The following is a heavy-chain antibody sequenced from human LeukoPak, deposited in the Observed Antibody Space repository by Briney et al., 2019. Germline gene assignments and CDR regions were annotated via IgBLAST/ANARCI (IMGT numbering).Heavy chain of an antibody. CDR1: GFTFSSYG. D-gene: IGHD3-3*01. V-gene: IGHV3-30*03. J-gene: IGHJ3*02. Sequence: GGSLRLSCAASGFTFSSYGMHWVRQAPGKGLEWVAVILYDGSDKYYADSVEGRFTISRDNSKNTLYLQMNSLRVEDTAVYYCARPRDYWSGYYSAFDIWGQGTLVTVSS. CDR2: ILYDGSDK. CDR3: ARPRDYWSGYYSAFDI.